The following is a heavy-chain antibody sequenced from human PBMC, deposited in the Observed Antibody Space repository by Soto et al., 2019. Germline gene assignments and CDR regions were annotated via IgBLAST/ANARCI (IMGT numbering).Heavy chain of an antibody. CDR3: ARVSTATGDY. CDR1: GGSFSGYY. CDR2: INHSGST. Sequence: QVQLQQWGAGLLKPSETLSLTCAVYGGSFSGYYWSWIRQPPGKGLEWIGEINHSGSTNYNPSLTSRVTISVDTSKNQFSMKLSSVTAADTAVYYCARVSTATGDYWGQGTLVTVSS. V-gene: IGHV4-34*01. J-gene: IGHJ4*02. D-gene: IGHD1-26*01.